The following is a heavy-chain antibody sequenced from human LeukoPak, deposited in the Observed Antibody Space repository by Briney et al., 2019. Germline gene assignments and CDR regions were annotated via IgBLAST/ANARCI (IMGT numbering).Heavy chain of an antibody. CDR3: ARYRRRVDSIADLGY. Sequence: GGSLRLSCAASGFTFSDFYMSWIRQAPGKGLEWVSYISNSGGAIYYADSVKGRFTISRDNAKNSLYLQMNSLRAEDTAVYYCARYRRRVDSIADLGYWGQGTLVTVSS. CDR1: GFTFSDFY. J-gene: IGHJ4*02. CDR2: ISNSGGAI. V-gene: IGHV3-11*04. D-gene: IGHD1-14*01.